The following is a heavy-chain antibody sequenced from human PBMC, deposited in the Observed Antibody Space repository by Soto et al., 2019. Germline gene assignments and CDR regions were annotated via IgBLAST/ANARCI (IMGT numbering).Heavy chain of an antibody. V-gene: IGHV3-23*01. D-gene: IGHD1-20*01. J-gene: IGHJ4*02. CDR1: GFTFSNYA. CDR2: IRGSGGHT. Sequence: GGSLRLSCAASGFTFSNYAMTWVRQAPVKGLEWVSGIRGSGGHTYYADSVKGRFTISRDTSKNTLFLQMDSLRAEDTGTYYCAKTLQYNSSPVDFWGQGTLVTVSS. CDR3: AKTLQYNSSPVDF.